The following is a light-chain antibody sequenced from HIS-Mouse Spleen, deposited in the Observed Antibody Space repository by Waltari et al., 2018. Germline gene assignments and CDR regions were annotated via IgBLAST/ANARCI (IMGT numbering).Light chain of an antibody. CDR3: QQYNNWPPWT. CDR1: QSVSRN. J-gene: IGKJ1*01. V-gene: IGKV3-15*01. CDR2: GAS. Sequence: ELVMTQSPATLSVSPGERATLCRRASQSVSRNLAGYQQKPGQAPRLLLYGASTRATGIPARFSGSGSGTEFTLTISSMQSEDFAVYYCQQYNNWPPWTFGQGTKVEIK.